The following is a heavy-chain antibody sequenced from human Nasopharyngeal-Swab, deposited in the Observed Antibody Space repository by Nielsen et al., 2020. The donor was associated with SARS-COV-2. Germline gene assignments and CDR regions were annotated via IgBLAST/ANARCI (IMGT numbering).Heavy chain of an antibody. V-gene: IGHV3-23*01. CDR1: GFTFTTYG. CDR3: AKQFYDSLTDWVFDS. D-gene: IGHD3-9*01. J-gene: IGHJ4*02. Sequence: GESLKISCAASGFTFTTYGMSWVRQAPGKGLGWVSGISISGGHTYYSDSVKGRFTISRDNSKNTLYLQMDSLRAEDTAVYHCAKQFYDSLTDWVFDSWGQGTLVTVSS. CDR2: ISISGGHT.